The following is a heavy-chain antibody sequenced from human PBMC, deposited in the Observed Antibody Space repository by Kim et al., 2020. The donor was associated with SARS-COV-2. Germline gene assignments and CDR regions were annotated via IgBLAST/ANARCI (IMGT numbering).Heavy chain of an antibody. V-gene: IGHV5-51*01. CDR1: GYSFTTYW. Sequence: GESLKISCKASGYSFTTYWIGWVRQMPGKGLEWLGVIYPGDSDTRYSPSFQGQVTISADNSISTAYLQWSSLRASDTAMYYCARHWWGYFDSSDYYPLWFGPWGQGTLVTVSS. J-gene: IGHJ5*02. CDR2: IYPGDSDT. D-gene: IGHD3-22*01. CDR3: ARHWWGYFDSSDYYPLWFGP.